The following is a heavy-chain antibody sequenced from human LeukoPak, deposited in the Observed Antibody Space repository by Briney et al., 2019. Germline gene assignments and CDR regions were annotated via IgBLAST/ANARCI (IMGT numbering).Heavy chain of an antibody. D-gene: IGHD5-18*01. CDR1: GGSFSGYY. CDR2: INHSGST. J-gene: IGHJ4*02. Sequence: PSETLSLTCAVYGGSFSGYYWSWLRQPPGKGLEWIGEINHSGSTNYNPSLKSRVTISVDTSKNQFSLKLSSVTAADTAVYYCASLDTAMVTTPYFDHWGQGTLVTVSS. CDR3: ASLDTAMVTTPYFDH. V-gene: IGHV4-34*01.